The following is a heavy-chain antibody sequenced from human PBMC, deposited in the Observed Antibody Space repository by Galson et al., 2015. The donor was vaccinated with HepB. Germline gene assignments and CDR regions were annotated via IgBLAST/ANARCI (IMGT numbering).Heavy chain of an antibody. CDR2: ISSSSSYI. J-gene: IGHJ4*02. D-gene: IGHD6-13*01. V-gene: IGHV3-21*01. CDR3: ARVPYSSSWSPDY. Sequence: SLRLSCAASGFTFSSYSMNWVRQAPGKGLEWVSSISSSSSYIYYADSVKGRFTISRDNAKNSLYLQINSLRAEDTAVYYCARVPYSSSWSPDYWGQGTLVTVSS. CDR1: GFTFSSYS.